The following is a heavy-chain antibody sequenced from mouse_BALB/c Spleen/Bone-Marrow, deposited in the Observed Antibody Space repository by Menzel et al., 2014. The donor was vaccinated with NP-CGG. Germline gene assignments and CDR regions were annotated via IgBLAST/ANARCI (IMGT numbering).Heavy chain of an antibody. CDR1: GYTFTDYY. V-gene: IGHV1-19*01. Sequence: VQLQQSGPELVKPGASVKMSCKAPGYTFTDYYMDWVKQSHGESFEWIGRVNPYNGGTSYNQKFKGKATLTVDRSSSTAYMELNSLTSEDSAVYYCARSYYGNYYYAMDYWGQGTSVTVSS. J-gene: IGHJ4*01. D-gene: IGHD2-10*01. CDR2: VNPYNGGT. CDR3: ARSYYGNYYYAMDY.